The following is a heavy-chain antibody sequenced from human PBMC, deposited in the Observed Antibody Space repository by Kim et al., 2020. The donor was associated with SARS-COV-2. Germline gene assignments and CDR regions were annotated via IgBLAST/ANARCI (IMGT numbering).Heavy chain of an antibody. D-gene: IGHD6-6*01. V-gene: IGHV1-24*01. J-gene: IGHJ6*03. Sequence: ASVKVSCKVSGYTLTELSMHWVRQAPGKGLEWMGGFDPEDGETIYAQKFQGRVTMTEDTSTDTAYMELSSLSSEDTAVYYCATPKGPYSSSYMDVWGKGTTVTVSS. CDR1: GYTLTELS. CDR2: FDPEDGET. CDR3: ATPKGPYSSSYMDV.